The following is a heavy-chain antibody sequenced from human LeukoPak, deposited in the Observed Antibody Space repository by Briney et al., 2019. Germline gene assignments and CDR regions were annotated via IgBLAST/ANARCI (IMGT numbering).Heavy chain of an antibody. V-gene: IGHV3-23*01. D-gene: IGHD1-20*01. Sequence: GGSLRLSCVASGFTLRSYVMNWVRQTPGKGLEWVSSISGSGDSTFYADSVKGRFSISRDNSKNTLYLQMNSLRAEDTAVYYCARDLRYNWNELAYWGQGTLVTVSS. CDR1: GFTLRSYV. CDR2: ISGSGDST. CDR3: ARDLRYNWNELAY. J-gene: IGHJ4*02.